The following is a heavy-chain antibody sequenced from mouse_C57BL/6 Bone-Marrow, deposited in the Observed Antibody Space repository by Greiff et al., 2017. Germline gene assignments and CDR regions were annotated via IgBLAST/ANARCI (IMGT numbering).Heavy chain of an antibody. J-gene: IGHJ2*01. CDR2: ISDGGRYT. V-gene: IGHV5-4*01. Sequence: EVQLVESGGGLVKPGGSLKLSCAASGFTFSSYAMSWVRQTPEQRLEWVATISDGGRYTYYPDNVKGRFTISRDNAKNNLYLQMSHLKSEDTAMYYSARKIYYSNSYFDYWGQGTTLTVSS. CDR1: GFTFSSYA. CDR3: ARKIYYSNSYFDY. D-gene: IGHD2-5*01.